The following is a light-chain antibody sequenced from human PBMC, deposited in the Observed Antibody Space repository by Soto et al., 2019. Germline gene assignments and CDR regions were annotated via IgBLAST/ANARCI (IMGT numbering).Light chain of an antibody. J-gene: IGLJ1*01. V-gene: IGLV2-23*01. CDR1: SSDVGGYNF. CDR2: DGS. CDR3: CAYAGSSTYV. Sequence: QSALTQPASVSGSPGQSITISCTGTSSDVGGYNFVAWYQQYPGKAPKVMIYDGSQRPSGVSTRFSGSRSGNTASLTISGLQPEDEADYYCCAYAGSSTYVFGTGTKLTVL.